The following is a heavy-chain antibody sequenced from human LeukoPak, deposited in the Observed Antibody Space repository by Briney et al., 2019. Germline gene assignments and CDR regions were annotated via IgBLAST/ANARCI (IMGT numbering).Heavy chain of an antibody. Sequence: GGSLRLSCAASGFTFSMFSMNWVRQAPGKGLEWISYISSSSSTIHYADSVKGRFTISRDNAKKSLYLQMSSLRAEDTALYCCVRDSYCGGDCYRLHDLWGQGTLVAVSS. CDR2: ISSSSSTI. D-gene: IGHD2-21*02. CDR1: GFTFSMFS. J-gene: IGHJ4*02. CDR3: VRDSYCGGDCYRLHDL. V-gene: IGHV3-48*01.